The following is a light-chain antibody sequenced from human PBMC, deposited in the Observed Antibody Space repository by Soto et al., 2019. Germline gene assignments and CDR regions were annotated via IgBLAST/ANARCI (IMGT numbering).Light chain of an antibody. CDR3: RPYNSYSPPYT. V-gene: IGKV1-5*03. Sequence: DIQMTQSPSTLSASVGDRVTITCRASQSISNWLAWYQQKPGKAPNLLIYKASILESGVPSRFSGSGSGTEFTHTISSLQPDDFATYYCRPYNSYSPPYTFGQGTKLEIK. CDR2: KAS. CDR1: QSISNW. J-gene: IGKJ2*01.